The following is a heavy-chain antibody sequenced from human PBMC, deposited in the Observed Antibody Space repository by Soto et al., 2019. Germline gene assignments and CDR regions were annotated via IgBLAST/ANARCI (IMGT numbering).Heavy chain of an antibody. J-gene: IGHJ4*02. Sequence: EVQLVESGGGLVKPGGSLRLSCAASGFTFSDNSMKWVRQAPGRGLEWVSSISSTSIYIFYADSVKGRFTISRDNAKNSLYLQMNSLRAEDTAIYYCARQGGGREGDYWGQGTLVIVSS. CDR2: ISSTSIYI. CDR1: GFTFSDNS. CDR3: ARQGGGREGDY. V-gene: IGHV3-21*01. D-gene: IGHD1-26*01.